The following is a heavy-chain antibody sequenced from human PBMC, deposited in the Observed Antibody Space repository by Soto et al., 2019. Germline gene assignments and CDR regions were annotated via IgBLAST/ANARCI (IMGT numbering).Heavy chain of an antibody. D-gene: IGHD3-16*01. CDR3: AREMTAARGGS. J-gene: IGHJ5*02. CDR2: VYSGGTL. CDR1: GFTVTSSY. Sequence: AQVVESGGGLVQPGGSLRLSCAASGFTVTSSYMSWVRQAPGKGLEWVSSVYSGGTLYYADSVRGRFTLSRDNSKNTLFLQMNNVRAEDTAVYYCAREMTAARGGSWGQGALVIVSS. V-gene: IGHV3-66*01.